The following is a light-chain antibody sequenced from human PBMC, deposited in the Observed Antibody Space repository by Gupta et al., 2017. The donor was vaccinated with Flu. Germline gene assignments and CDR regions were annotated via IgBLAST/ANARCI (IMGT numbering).Light chain of an antibody. CDR2: LGS. CDR1: QSLLHSNGYNY. V-gene: IGKV2-28*01. Sequence: DIVMTQSPLSLPVTPGEPASISCRSSQSLLHSNGYNYLDWYLQKPGQSPQLLIYLGSNRASGVPDRFSGSGSGTDFTLKISRGEAEDVGVYYCRQSLQNPLTFGEGTKLEIK. CDR3: RQSLQNPLT. J-gene: IGKJ2*01.